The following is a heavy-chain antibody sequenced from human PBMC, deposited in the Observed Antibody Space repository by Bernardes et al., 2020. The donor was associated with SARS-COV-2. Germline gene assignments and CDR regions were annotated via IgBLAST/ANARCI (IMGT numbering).Heavy chain of an antibody. V-gene: IGHV3-23*01. Sequence: GGSLRLSCVGSGFFFSGDAINWIRQAPGKGLEWVSLIDKIVEDTYYADSVKGRFTISRDNSKNTVYLHMNNLRAEDTALYYCARGTHSEYWGQGTRVTVSP. J-gene: IGHJ4*02. D-gene: IGHD6-6*01. CDR1: GFFFSGDA. CDR3: ARGTHSEY. CDR2: IDKIVEDT.